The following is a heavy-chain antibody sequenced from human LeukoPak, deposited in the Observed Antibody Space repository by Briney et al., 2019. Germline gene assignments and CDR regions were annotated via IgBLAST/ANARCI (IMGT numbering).Heavy chain of an antibody. CDR1: GFTFSSYA. CDR3: AKDAWDIVGATYLDY. CDR2: ISGSGGST. Sequence: GGSLRLSCAASGFTFSSYAMSWVRQAPGKGLEWVSAISGSGGSTYYADSVKGRFAISRDNSKNTLYLQMNSLRAEDTAVYYCAKDAWDIVGATYLDYWGQGTLVTVSS. J-gene: IGHJ4*02. V-gene: IGHV3-23*01. D-gene: IGHD1-26*01.